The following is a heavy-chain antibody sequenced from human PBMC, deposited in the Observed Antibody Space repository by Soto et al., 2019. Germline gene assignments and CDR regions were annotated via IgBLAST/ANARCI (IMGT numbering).Heavy chain of an antibody. CDR1: GYTFTSYG. Sequence: GASVKVSCKASGYTFTSYGISWVRQAPGQGLEWMGWISAYNGNTNYAQKLQGRVTMTTDTSTSTAYMELRSLRSDDTAVYYCARDPRIAAAGSYYYSGMDVWGQGTTVTVSS. V-gene: IGHV1-18*04. CDR3: ARDPRIAAAGSYYYSGMDV. CDR2: ISAYNGNT. D-gene: IGHD6-13*01. J-gene: IGHJ6*02.